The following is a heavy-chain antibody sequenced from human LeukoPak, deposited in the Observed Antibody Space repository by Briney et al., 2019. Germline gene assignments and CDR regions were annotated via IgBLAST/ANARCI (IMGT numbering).Heavy chain of an antibody. V-gene: IGHV1-69*13. CDR2: IIPIFGTA. CDR1: GGTFSSYA. D-gene: IGHD5-12*01. CDR3: AKDRATAWYFDL. J-gene: IGHJ2*01. Sequence: ASVKVSCKASGGTFSSYAISWVRQAPGQGLEWLGGIIPIFGTANYAQKFQGRVTITADESTSTAYMELSSLRSEDTAVYYCAKDRATAWYFDLWGRGTLVTVSS.